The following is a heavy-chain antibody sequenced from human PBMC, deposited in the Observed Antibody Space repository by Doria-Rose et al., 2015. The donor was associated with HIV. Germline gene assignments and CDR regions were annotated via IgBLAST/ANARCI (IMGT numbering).Heavy chain of an antibody. CDR2: LNVGNGDT. D-gene: IGHD6-13*01. J-gene: IGHJ4*02. CDR3: ARIHSLSSSSLGH. V-gene: IGHV1-3*01. Sequence: IHCVRQAPGQRLEWMGWLNVGNGDTRYSRKFQDRVTITSDTPANTGYMALSSLRSEDTAVYYCARIHSLSSSSLGHWGQGTLVTVSS.